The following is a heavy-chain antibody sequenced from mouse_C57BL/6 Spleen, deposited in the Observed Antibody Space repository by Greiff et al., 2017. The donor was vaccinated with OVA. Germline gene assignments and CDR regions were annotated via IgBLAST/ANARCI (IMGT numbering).Heavy chain of an antibody. Sequence: QVQLQQSGPELVKPGASVKISCKASGYAFSSSWMNWVKQRPGKGLEWIGRIYPGDGDTNYNGKFKGKATLTADKSSSTAYMQLSSLTSEDSAVYFCARSNLRWAMDYWGQGTSVTVSS. CDR1: GYAFSSSW. J-gene: IGHJ4*01. V-gene: IGHV1-82*01. D-gene: IGHD2-5*01. CDR2: IYPGDGDT. CDR3: ARSNLRWAMDY.